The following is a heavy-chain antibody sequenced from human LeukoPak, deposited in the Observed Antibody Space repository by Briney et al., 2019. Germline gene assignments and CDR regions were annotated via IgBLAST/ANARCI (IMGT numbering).Heavy chain of an antibody. V-gene: IGHV3-66*01. CDR2: IYSGGST. D-gene: IGHD3-22*01. CDR3: ARDAGGGYDRMANFYGMDV. Sequence: PGGSLRHSCAASGFTVSSNYMSWVRQAPGKGLEWVSVIYSGGSTYYADSVKGRFTISRDNSKNTLYLQMNSLRAEDTAVYYCARDAGGGYDRMANFYGMDVWGQGTTVTVSS. J-gene: IGHJ6*02. CDR1: GFTVSSNY.